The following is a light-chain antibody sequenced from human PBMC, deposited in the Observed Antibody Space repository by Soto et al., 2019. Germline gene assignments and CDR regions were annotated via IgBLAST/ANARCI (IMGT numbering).Light chain of an antibody. Sequence: EIVLTQSPGTLSLSPGERATLSCRASQSVGNNYLAWFQQKPGQAPRLLIYGASTRATGIPDRFSGSGSGTDFTLIISRLEPEDFAVYYCQQYGSAPFTFGGGAKVEIK. V-gene: IGKV3-20*01. CDR3: QQYGSAPFT. CDR1: QSVGNNY. CDR2: GAS. J-gene: IGKJ4*01.